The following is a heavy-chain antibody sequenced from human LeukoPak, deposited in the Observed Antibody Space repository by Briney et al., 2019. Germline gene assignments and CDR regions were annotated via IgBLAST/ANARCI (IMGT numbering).Heavy chain of an antibody. Sequence: GASVTVSCTASGSTFTSYYMHWVRHAPGQGLEWMGIINPSGGSTSYAQKFQGRVTMSRDTSTSTVYMELSSLRPEDTAVYYCARVEIGGSSGYWGQETLVTASS. CDR2: INPSGGST. J-gene: IGHJ4*02. CDR3: ARVEIGGSSGY. CDR1: GSTFTSYY. V-gene: IGHV1-46*01. D-gene: IGHD3-22*01.